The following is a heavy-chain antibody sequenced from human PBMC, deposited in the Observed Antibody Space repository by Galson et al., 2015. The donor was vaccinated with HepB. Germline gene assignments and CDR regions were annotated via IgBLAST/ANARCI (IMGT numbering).Heavy chain of an antibody. V-gene: IGHV6-1*01. CDR1: GYSVSSNRAA. CDR2: TLYRSKWSI. J-gene: IGHJ3*02. Sequence: CAISGYSVSSNRAAWNWIRQSPLRGLEWLGRTLYRSKWSIDYAASVRSRIIINPDTSTNQVSLQLNSVTPEDTAVYYCARVGPGRDGYNYGALDIWAQGTMVTVSS. D-gene: IGHD5-24*01. CDR3: ARVGPGRDGYNYGALDI.